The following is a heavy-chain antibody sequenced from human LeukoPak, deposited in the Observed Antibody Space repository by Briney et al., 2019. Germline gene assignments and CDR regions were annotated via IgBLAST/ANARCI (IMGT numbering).Heavy chain of an antibody. Sequence: ASVKVSCKASGYTFTSYAMNWVRQAPGQGLEWMGWINTNTGNPTYAQGFAGRFVFSLDTSVSTAYLQISSLKAEDTAVYYCAREPLSSSWSYYYYYGMDVWGQGTTVTVSS. CDR2: INTNTGNP. J-gene: IGHJ6*02. V-gene: IGHV7-4-1*02. D-gene: IGHD6-13*01. CDR1: GYTFTSYA. CDR3: AREPLSSSWSYYYYYGMDV.